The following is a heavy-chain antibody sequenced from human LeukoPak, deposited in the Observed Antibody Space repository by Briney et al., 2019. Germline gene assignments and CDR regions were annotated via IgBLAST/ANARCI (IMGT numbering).Heavy chain of an antibody. CDR3: ARHEYSGSYYGLSWFDP. Sequence: KSSETLSLTCAVSGASMSNYYWSWLRQTPGKGLEWIASIYYSGSTYYNPSLKSRVTISVDTSKNQLSLKLSSLTAADTAVYYCARHEYSGSYYGLSWFDPWGQGTLVTVSS. CDR1: GASMSNYY. CDR2: IYYSGST. D-gene: IGHD1-26*01. V-gene: IGHV4-59*05. J-gene: IGHJ5*02.